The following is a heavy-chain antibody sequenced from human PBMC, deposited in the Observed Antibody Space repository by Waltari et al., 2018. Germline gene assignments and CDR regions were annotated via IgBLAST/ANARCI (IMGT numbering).Heavy chain of an antibody. D-gene: IGHD2-15*01. J-gene: IGHJ5*02. CDR2: VDPEDGET. Sequence: EVQLVQSGAEVKKPGATVKISCKVSGYTFTDYYMHWVQQAPGNGLEWMGLVDPEDGETIYAEKFQGRVTITADTSTDTAYMELSSLRSEDTAVYYCATDRRCSGGSCYYSWFDPWGQGTLVTVSS. V-gene: IGHV1-69-2*01. CDR1: GYTFTDYY. CDR3: ATDRRCSGGSCYYSWFDP.